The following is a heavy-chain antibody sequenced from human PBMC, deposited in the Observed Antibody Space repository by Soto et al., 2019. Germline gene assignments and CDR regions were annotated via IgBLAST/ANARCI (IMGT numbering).Heavy chain of an antibody. CDR1: GGSISSGDHY. V-gene: IGHV4-30-4*01. Sequence: QVQLQESGPGLVKPSQTLSLTCTVSGGSISSGDHYWSWIRQPPGKGLEWIGYIYHSGSTYYNPSLKSRVTISVDTSKNQFSLKLRSVTAADTAVYYCARLGGAAATAFDIWGQGTMVTVSS. J-gene: IGHJ3*02. D-gene: IGHD2-15*01. CDR3: ARLGGAAATAFDI. CDR2: IYHSGST.